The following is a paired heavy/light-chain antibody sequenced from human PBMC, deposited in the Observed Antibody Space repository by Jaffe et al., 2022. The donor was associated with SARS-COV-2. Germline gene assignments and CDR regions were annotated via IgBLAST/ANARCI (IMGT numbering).Heavy chain of an antibody. J-gene: IGHJ4*02. Sequence: QLQLQESGPGLVKPSETLSLTCSVSGASMKSSSYYWGWIRQPPGKGLEWIGNIYYSGSTYYNPSLKSRVTISVDTSKNQFSLKLSSVTAADTAVYYCARQPVEFSDSSAYNDNWGQGTLVTVSS. CDR1: GASMKSSSYY. V-gene: IGHV4-39*01. CDR3: ARQPVEFSDSSAYNDN. D-gene: IGHD3-22*01. CDR2: IYYSGST.
Light chain of an antibody. V-gene: IGLV4-60*03. J-gene: IGLJ3*02. CDR3: ETWDSNSWV. Sequence: QPVLTQSSSASASLGSSVKLTCTLSSGHSIYIIAWHQQQPGKAPRYLMKVEGSGSYNKGSGVSDRFSGSSSGADRYLIISNVQSEDEADYYCETWDSNSWVFGGGTKLTVL. CDR1: SGHSIYI. CDR2: VEGSGSY.